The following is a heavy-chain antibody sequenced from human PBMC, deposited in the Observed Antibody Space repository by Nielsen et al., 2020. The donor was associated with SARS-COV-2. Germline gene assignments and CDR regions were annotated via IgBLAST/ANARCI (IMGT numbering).Heavy chain of an antibody. V-gene: IGHV3-21*01. CDR3: ARVIAAAGPVAY. D-gene: IGHD6-13*01. Sequence: GGSLRLSCAASGFTFSSYSMNWVRQAPGKGLGWVSSISSSSSYIYYADSVKGRFTISRDNAKNSLYLQMNSLRAEDTAVYYCARVIAAAGPVAYWGQGTLVTVSS. CDR1: GFTFSSYS. CDR2: ISSSSSYI. J-gene: IGHJ4*02.